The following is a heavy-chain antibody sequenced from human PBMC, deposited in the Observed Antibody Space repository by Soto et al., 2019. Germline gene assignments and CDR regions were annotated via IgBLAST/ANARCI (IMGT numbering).Heavy chain of an antibody. CDR2: XIPXFXXX. CDR3: ARGSSWYVMDY. CDR1: GGTFSSYA. J-gene: IGHJ4*02. Sequence: SVKVSCKASGGTFSSYAISLVRQAPGQGLGWXGXXIPXFXXXNXXXXFQGRVTITADESTSTAYMELSSLRSEDTAVYYCARGSSWYVMDYWGQGTLVTVSS. V-gene: IGHV1-69*13. D-gene: IGHD6-13*01.